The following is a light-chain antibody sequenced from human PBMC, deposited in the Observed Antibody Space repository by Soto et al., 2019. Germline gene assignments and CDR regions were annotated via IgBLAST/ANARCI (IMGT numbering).Light chain of an antibody. CDR1: QSISSK. V-gene: IGKV3-15*01. J-gene: IGKJ4*01. Sequence: EIVMTQSPATLSVSPGERVTLSCRASQSISSKLAWYQQKPGQAPRLLIYGASTRATGIPVRFSGSGSGTEFTLTISSLQSEDFAVYYCQHYNNWPPLTFGGGTKVEIK. CDR3: QHYNNWPPLT. CDR2: GAS.